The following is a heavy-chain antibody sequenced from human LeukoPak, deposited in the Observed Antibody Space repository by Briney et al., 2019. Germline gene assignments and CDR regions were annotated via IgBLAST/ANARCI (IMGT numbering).Heavy chain of an antibody. V-gene: IGHV1-2*02. CDR3: ARDRLKYCSSTSCLNTYMDV. D-gene: IGHD2-2*01. CDR2: INPNSGGT. J-gene: IGHJ6*03. Sequence: ASVKVSCKASGYTFTGYYMHWVRQAPGQGLEWRGWINPNSGGTNYAQKFQGRVTMTRDTSISTAYMELSRLRSDDTAVYYCARDRLKYCSSTSCLNTYMDVWGKGTTVTVSS. CDR1: GYTFTGYY.